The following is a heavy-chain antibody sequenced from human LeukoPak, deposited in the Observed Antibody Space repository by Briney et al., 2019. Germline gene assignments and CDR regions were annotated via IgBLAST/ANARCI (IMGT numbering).Heavy chain of an antibody. V-gene: IGHV4-59*01. D-gene: IGHD6-13*01. CDR3: ARYVRGSSWYGGDWFDP. CDR2: IYYSGST. J-gene: IGHJ5*02. Sequence: SETLSLTCTVSGGSISSYYWSWIRQPPGKGLEWIGYIYYSGSTNYNPSLKSRVTISVDTSKNQFSLKLSSVTAADTAVHYCARYVRGSSWYGGDWFDPWGQGTLVTVSS. CDR1: GGSISSYY.